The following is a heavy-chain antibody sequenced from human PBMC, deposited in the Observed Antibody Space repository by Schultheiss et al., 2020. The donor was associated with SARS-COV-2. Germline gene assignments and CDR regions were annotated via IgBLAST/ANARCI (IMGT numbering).Heavy chain of an antibody. V-gene: IGHV3-21*01. CDR2: ISSSSSYI. J-gene: IGHJ6*02. Sequence: GGSLRLSCAASGFTFSSYSMNWVRQAPGKGLEWVSSISSSSSYIYYADSVKGRFTISRDNAKNSLYLQMNSLRAEDTAVYYCAKDGDYYGSGSYSGMDVWGQGTTVTVSS. CDR1: GFTFSSYS. CDR3: AKDGDYYGSGSYSGMDV. D-gene: IGHD3-10*01.